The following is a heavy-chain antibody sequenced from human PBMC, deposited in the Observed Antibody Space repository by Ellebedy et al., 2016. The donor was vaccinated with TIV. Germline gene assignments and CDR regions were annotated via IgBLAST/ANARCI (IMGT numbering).Heavy chain of an antibody. CDR2: IDWDDDT. V-gene: IGHV2-70*11. Sequence: SGPTLVKPTQTLTLTCTFSGFSLSTTRVSVSWIRQPPGKALEWLARIDWDDDTYFNTSLRTRLTISKDTSKNQVVLTMTNMDPVDTATYYCARTDGSGWALDSWGQGTLVTVSS. J-gene: IGHJ4*02. CDR1: GFSLSTTRVS. CDR3: ARTDGSGWALDS. D-gene: IGHD6-19*01.